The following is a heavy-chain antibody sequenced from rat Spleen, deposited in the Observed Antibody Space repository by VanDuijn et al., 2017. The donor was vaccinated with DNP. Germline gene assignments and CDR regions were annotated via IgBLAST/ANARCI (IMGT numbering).Heavy chain of an antibody. CDR2: INQDSNII. J-gene: IGHJ2*01. D-gene: IGHD1-11*01. CDR1: GFNFNDYW. Sequence: EVKLVESGGGLVQPGRSLKLSCAASGFNFNDYWMGWVRQAPGKGLEWIGAINQDSNIIKYSPSLKEKITISRDSAQNTLYLQMSKLGSEDTAIYYCAKGPNYGGWSDYFDYWGQGVMVTVSS. CDR3: AKGPNYGGWSDYFDY. V-gene: IGHV4-2*01.